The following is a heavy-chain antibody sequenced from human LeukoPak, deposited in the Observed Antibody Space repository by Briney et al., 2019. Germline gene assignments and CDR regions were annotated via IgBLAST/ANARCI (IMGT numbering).Heavy chain of an antibody. V-gene: IGHV3-23*01. CDR1: GFTFSSYA. CDR2: IFGGGGST. J-gene: IGHJ3*02. Sequence: GGSLRLSCAASGFTFSSYAMSWVRQAPGKGLEWVSAIFGGGGSTYYADSVKGRFTISRDNAKNSLYLQMNSLRAEDTAVYYCARRAPEDAFDIWGQGTMVTVSS. CDR3: ARRAPEDAFDI.